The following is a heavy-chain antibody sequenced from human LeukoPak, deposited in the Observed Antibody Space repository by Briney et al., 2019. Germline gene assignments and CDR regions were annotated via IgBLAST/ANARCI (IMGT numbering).Heavy chain of an antibody. V-gene: IGHV3-74*01. D-gene: IGHD3-16*01. CDR1: GFTFSTYW. CDR3: ARGHRLYTE. Sequence: PGGSLRLSCAASGFTFSTYWMHWVRQAPGKGPVWVSRINSDGTITTYADSVKGRFTISRDSAKHTVYLQMNSLRAEDTAVYYCARGHRLYTEWGQGTLVTVSS. J-gene: IGHJ4*02. CDR2: INSDGTIT.